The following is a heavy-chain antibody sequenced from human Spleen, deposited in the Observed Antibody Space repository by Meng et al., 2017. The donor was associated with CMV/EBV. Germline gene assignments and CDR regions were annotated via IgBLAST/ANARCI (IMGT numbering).Heavy chain of an antibody. V-gene: IGHV3-23*01. Sequence: GGSLRLSCAASGFNFSSYGMSWVRQAPGKGLEWVSVISGNDGGTNYADSVKGRFTISRDNSKNTLDLQMNSLRVEDTAVYYCAKDSQPGIVEAGTNFDYWGQGTLVTVSS. D-gene: IGHD6-13*01. CDR2: ISGNDGGT. J-gene: IGHJ4*02. CDR3: AKDSQPGIVEAGTNFDY. CDR1: GFNFSSYG.